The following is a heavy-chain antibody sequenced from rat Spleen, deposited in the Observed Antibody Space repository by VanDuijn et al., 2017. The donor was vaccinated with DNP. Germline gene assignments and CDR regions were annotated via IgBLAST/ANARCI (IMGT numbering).Heavy chain of an antibody. CDR2: INTGGGNT. J-gene: IGHJ2*01. CDR1: GFTFSNYG. CDR3: AREGDYYDGSFVDALDA. Sequence: EVRLVESGGGLVQPGRSLKLSCAASGFTFSNYGMAWVRQAPTKGLEWVASINTGGGNTYYRDSVKGRFTISRDNAKNTQYLQMNSLRSEDSATYYCAREGDYYDGSFVDALDAWGQGVMVTVSS. V-gene: IGHV5S13*01. D-gene: IGHD1-12*02.